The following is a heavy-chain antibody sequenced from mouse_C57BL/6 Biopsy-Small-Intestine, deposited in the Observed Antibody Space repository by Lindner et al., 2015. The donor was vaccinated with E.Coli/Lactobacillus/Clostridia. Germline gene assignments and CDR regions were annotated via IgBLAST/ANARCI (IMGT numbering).Heavy chain of an antibody. CDR1: GYAFTNYL. CDR2: INPGSGGT. J-gene: IGHJ2*01. V-gene: IGHV1-54*01. CDR3: AREATVVATRYFDY. Sequence: VQLQESGAELVRPGTSVKVSCKASGYAFTNYLIEWVKQRPGQGLEWIGVINPGSGGTNYNEKFKGKATLTADKSSGTAYMQLSSLTSEDSAVYFCAREATVVATRYFDYWGQGTTLTVSS. D-gene: IGHD1-1*01.